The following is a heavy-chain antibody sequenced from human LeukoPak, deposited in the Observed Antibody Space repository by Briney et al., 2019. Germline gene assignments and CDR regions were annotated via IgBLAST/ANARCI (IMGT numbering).Heavy chain of an antibody. V-gene: IGHV3-48*03. Sequence: GGSLRLSCAASGFTFSSYEMNWVRQAPGKGLEWVSYISSSGSTIYYADSVKGRFTISRDNAKNSLYLQMNSLRAEDTAIYYCAKDVDYGDYVVYWGQGTLVTVSS. J-gene: IGHJ4*02. CDR1: GFTFSSYE. D-gene: IGHD4-17*01. CDR2: ISSSGSTI. CDR3: AKDVDYGDYVVY.